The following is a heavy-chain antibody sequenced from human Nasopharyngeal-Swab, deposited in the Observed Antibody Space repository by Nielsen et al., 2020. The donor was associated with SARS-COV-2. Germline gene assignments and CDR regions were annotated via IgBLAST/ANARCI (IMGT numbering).Heavy chain of an antibody. J-gene: IGHJ4*02. CDR3: ARDGYSSSWYDY. D-gene: IGHD6-13*01. V-gene: IGHV3-21*01. Sequence: GVLKISCAASGFTFSSYSMNWVRQAPGKGLEWVSSISSSSYIYYADSVKGRFTISRDNAKNSLYLQMNSLRAEDTAVYYCARDGYSSSWYDYWGQGTLVTVSS. CDR1: GFTFSSYS. CDR2: ISSSSYI.